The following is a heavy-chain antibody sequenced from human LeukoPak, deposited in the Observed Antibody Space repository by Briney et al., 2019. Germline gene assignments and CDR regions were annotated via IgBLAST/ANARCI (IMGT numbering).Heavy chain of an antibody. CDR1: GYTFTSYY. CDR3: ARAYNWNYFDY. V-gene: IGHV1-46*01. D-gene: IGHD1-20*01. CDR2: INPSGGST. J-gene: IGHJ4*02. Sequence: ASVKVSCKASGYTFTSYYMHWVRQAPGQGLEWMGIINPSGGSTSYAQKFQGRVTMTRDMSTSTVYMELSSLRSEDTAVYYCARAYNWNYFDYWGQGTLVTVSS.